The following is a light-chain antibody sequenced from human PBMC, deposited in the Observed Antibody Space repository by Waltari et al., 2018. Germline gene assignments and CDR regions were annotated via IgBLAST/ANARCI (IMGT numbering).Light chain of an antibody. J-gene: IGKJ1*01. CDR1: PIVSSN. V-gene: IGKV3-15*01. CDR2: GAT. Sequence: EIVMTQSPATMSVSPGERATLACRASPIVSSNLAGYQQKPGQAPRLLIYGATTRATGIPARFSGSGSGTEFTLTISSMQSEDFAVYYCQQYNNWPPWTFGQGTKVEIK. CDR3: QQYNNWPPWT.